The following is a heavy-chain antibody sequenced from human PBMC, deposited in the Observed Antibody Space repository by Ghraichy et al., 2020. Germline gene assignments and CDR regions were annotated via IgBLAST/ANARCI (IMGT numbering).Heavy chain of an antibody. CDR2: VNPNSGNT. Sequence: ASVKVSCRASGYTFASYDINWLRQATGQGFEWMGWVNPNSGNTGYAQKFQGRVTMTRDTSTNTAYMELSSLTSEDTAVYFCARGVDAAHSRQRHDYWGLGTLVTVSS. D-gene: IGHD6-13*01. V-gene: IGHV1-8*01. CDR3: ARGVDAAHSRQRHDY. J-gene: IGHJ4*02. CDR1: GYTFASYD.